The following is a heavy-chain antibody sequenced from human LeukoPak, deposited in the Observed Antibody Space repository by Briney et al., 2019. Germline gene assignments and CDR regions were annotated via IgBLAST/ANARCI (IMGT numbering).Heavy chain of an antibody. V-gene: IGHV1-2*02. CDR1: GYTFTGYY. J-gene: IGHJ5*02. Sequence: ASVKVSCKASGYTFTGYYMHWVRPAPGQGLEWMGWINPNSGGTNYAQKFQGRVTMTRDTSISTAYMELSRLRSDDTAVYYCARVISRTLYNWFDPWGQGTLVTVSS. CDR2: INPNSGGT. CDR3: ARVISRTLYNWFDP. D-gene: IGHD2/OR15-2a*01.